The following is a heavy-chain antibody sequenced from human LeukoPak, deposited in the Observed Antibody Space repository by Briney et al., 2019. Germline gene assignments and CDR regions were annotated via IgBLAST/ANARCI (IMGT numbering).Heavy chain of an antibody. J-gene: IGHJ4*02. CDR1: GFTFTSYA. CDR3: AKKLGSSPGDFFDY. Sequence: GGSLRLSCAASGFTFTSYAMSWVRQVPGKGLEGGSDINDNGVTTFYADSVKGRFTIFRDNSKNRLYLQMNSLRAEDTAVYYCAKKLGSSPGDFFDYWGQGILVTVSS. V-gene: IGHV3-23*01. D-gene: IGHD6-6*01. CDR2: INDNGVTT.